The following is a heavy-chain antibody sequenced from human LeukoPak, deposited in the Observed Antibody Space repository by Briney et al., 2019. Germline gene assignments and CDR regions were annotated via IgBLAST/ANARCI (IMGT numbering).Heavy chain of an antibody. CDR2: IYYNGDA. J-gene: IGHJ4*02. CDR1: GASISSSNQF. D-gene: IGHD3-16*01. CDR3: ARRITFGNTFDY. Sequence: SETLSLTCTVSGASISSSNQFWGWIRQPPGKGLEWIGSIYYNGDAHYNPSLKSRVTMSVDTSKSQFSLKLTSVTAADTAVYYCARRITFGNTFDYWGQGTLVTASS. V-gene: IGHV4-39*01.